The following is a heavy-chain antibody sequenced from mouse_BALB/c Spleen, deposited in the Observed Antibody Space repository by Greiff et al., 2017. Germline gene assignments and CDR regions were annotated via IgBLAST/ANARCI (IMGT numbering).Heavy chain of an antibody. V-gene: IGHV6-3*01. CDR3: TDLGGAMDY. CDR1: GFTFSSYW. Sequence: DVKLVASGGGLVQPGGSMKLSCVASGFTFSSYWMSWVRQSPEKGLEWVAEIRLKSDNYATHYAESVKGKFTISRDDSKSRLYLQMNSLRAEDTGIYYCTDLGGAMDYWGQGTSVTVSS. J-gene: IGHJ4*01. CDR2: IRLKSDNYAT.